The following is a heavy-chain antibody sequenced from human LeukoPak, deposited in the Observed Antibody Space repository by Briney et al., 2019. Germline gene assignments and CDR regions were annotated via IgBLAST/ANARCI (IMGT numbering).Heavy chain of an antibody. CDR2: SYRRDTT. D-gene: IGHD4-17*01. Sequence: GGSLRLSCAASGFSVFSNYMTWVRQAPGKGLEWVAVSYRRDTTFYADAVKGRFIISRDNSKNTLYLQMNSLRAEDTAVYYCAKGDKEMTTVTRNWFDPWGQGTLVTVSS. CDR1: GFSVFSNY. V-gene: IGHV3-53*01. CDR3: AKGDKEMTTVTRNWFDP. J-gene: IGHJ5*02.